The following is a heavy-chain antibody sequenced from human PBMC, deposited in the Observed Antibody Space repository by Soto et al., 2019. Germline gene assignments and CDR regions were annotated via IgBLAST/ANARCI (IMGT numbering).Heavy chain of an antibody. V-gene: IGHV1-2*02. CDR1: GYTFTEYF. Sequence: QVHLVQSGAEVKMPGASVRVSCEASGYTFTEYFLHWVRQAPGQGLEWMGWISPESGVTNIAPNFEGRVTMTADTAITTAYMQLSGLRYDDTAVYYCARATLIIRHITNLGEASPGVVEHWGQGTLVSVSS. CDR2: ISPESGVT. CDR3: ARATLIIRHITNLGEASPGVVEH. D-gene: IGHD3-3*01. J-gene: IGHJ5*02.